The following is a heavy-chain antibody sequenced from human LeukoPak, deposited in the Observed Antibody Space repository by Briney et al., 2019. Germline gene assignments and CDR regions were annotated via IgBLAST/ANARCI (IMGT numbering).Heavy chain of an antibody. Sequence: PSETLSLTCTVSGGSISSSNYYWGWIRQPPGKGLEWIGSIYYSGSTYYNPSLKSRVTISVDTSKNQFSLKVSSMTAADTAVYYCARKEMGTADDYWGQGTLVTVSS. D-gene: IGHD5-24*01. CDR3: ARKEMGTADDY. CDR2: IYYSGST. J-gene: IGHJ4*02. CDR1: GGSISSSNYY. V-gene: IGHV4-39*01.